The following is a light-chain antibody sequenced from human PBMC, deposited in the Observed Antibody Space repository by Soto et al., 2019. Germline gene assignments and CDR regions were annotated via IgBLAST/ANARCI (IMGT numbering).Light chain of an antibody. CDR1: QTISSW. V-gene: IGKV1-5*03. J-gene: IGKJ1*01. CDR3: QQYDTFSRT. CDR2: KAS. Sequence: DIQMTQSPSTLSGSVGDRVTITCRASQTISSWLAWYQQKPWKAPKLLIYKASTLEIGVPSRFSGSGSGTEFTLTISSLEPDDFAVYYCQQYDTFSRTFGQGTKVDIK.